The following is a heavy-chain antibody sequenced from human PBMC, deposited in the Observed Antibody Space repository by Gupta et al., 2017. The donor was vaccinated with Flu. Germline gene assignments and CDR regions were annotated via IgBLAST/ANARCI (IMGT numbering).Heavy chain of an antibody. D-gene: IGHD6-13*01. CDR1: AW. J-gene: IGHJ4*02. CDR3: VTYSSRWWWRVDY. CDR2: IKSNIDDGST. Sequence: AWMSWFRQAPGKGVEWVARIKSNIDDGSTDYAAHVKGRFTISRDDSENTRYLQMNSLKTEDTAMYYCVTYSSRWWWRVDYGGQGTLVTVSS. V-gene: IGHV3-15*01.